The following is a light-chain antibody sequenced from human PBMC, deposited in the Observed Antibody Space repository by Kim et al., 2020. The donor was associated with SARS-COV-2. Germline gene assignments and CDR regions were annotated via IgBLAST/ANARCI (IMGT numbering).Light chain of an antibody. Sequence: EIVLTQSPATLSFSPGERATLSCRASQSVNSDLVWYQQKPGQSPRLLIYDASNRATGIPARFSGSGFRTDFTLTISSLEPEDSAVYYCQQRTNPLTFGGGTKLEI. CDR1: QSVNSD. J-gene: IGKJ4*01. CDR2: DAS. CDR3: QQRTNPLT. V-gene: IGKV3-11*01.